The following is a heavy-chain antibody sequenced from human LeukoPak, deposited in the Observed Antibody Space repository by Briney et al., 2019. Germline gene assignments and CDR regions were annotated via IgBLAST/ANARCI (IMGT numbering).Heavy chain of an antibody. Sequence: GGSLRLSCAASGFTFSDHYMSWIRQAPGKGLEWVSYISGSGIYTHYADSVKGRFTISRDSAKNSLYLEMTSLRADDTAVYYCARGLGYSGYPFDYWGQGTLVTASS. CDR2: ISGSGIYT. D-gene: IGHD5-12*01. J-gene: IGHJ4*02. CDR3: ARGLGYSGYPFDY. V-gene: IGHV3-11*06. CDR1: GFTFSDHY.